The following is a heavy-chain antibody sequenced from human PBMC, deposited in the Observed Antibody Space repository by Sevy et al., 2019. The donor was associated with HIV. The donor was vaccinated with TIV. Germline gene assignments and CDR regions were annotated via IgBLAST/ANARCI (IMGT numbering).Heavy chain of an antibody. CDR2: MNQDGTER. CDR3: VREGLGGFSYSLDC. V-gene: IGHV3-7*01. CDR1: GFSFSTYW. J-gene: IGHJ4*02. D-gene: IGHD3-16*01. Sequence: GGSLRLSCAASGFSFSTYWMTWVRQAPGKGLEWVATMNQDGTERDYVDSVKGRFTIPRDKPKTSLFLQMNSLSAEDTGVYYCVREGLGGFSYSLDCWGQGTLVTVSS.